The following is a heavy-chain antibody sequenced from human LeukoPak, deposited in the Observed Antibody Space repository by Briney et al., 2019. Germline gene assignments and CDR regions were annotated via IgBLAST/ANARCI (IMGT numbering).Heavy chain of an antibody. CDR2: IYSGGST. J-gene: IGHJ4*02. CDR1: GLTVSSTY. Sequence: GGSLRLSCAASGLTVSSTYMSWVRQTPGKGLEWVSVIYSGGSTYYADSVKGRFTISRDNSKNTLYPQMNSLRAEDTAVYYCARDLLEWYFDYWGQGTLVTVSS. CDR3: ARDLLEWYFDY. D-gene: IGHD3-3*01. V-gene: IGHV3-66*01.